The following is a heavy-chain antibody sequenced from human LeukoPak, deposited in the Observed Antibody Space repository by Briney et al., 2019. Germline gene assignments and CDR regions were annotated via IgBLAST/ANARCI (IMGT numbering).Heavy chain of an antibody. V-gene: IGHV1-18*01. Sequence: ASVKVSCKASGYTFTNYGISWVRQAPGQGLEWMGWISAYNGDTIYAQKFQGRVSMTEDTSTNTAYMELSSLRSEDTAVYYCATQQLVRFVLRFQHWGQGTLVTVSS. J-gene: IGHJ1*01. CDR2: ISAYNGDT. CDR1: GYTFTNYG. D-gene: IGHD6-13*01. CDR3: ATQQLVRFVLRFQH.